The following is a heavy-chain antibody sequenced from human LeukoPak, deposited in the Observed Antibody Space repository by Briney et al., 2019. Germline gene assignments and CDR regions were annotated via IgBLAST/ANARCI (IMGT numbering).Heavy chain of an antibody. CDR1: GYTFTSYA. CDR3: ARRVTWDWWTGFDY. CDR2: INAGNGNT. D-gene: IGHD2-8*02. V-gene: IGHV1-3*01. J-gene: IGHJ4*02. Sequence: GASVKVSCKASGYTFTSYAMHWVRQAPGQRLEWMGWINAGNGNTKYSQKFQGRVTITRDTSASTAYMELSSLRSEDTAVYYCARRVTWDWWTGFDYWGQGTLVTVSS.